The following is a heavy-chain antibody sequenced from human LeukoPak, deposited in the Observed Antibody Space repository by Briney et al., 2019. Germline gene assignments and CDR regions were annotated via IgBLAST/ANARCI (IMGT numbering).Heavy chain of an antibody. V-gene: IGHV4-59*01. CDR2: IYYSGST. CDR3: AWDPRSGSWTTPDTPYYYYYMDV. CDR1: GRSISSYY. Sequence: SETLSLTCTVSGRSISSYYWSWIRQPPGKGLEWIGYIYYSGSTNYNPSVKSRVTISVDTSKNQFSLKLSSVTAADTAVYYYAWDPRSGSWTTPDTPYYYYYMDVWGKGTTVTVSS. J-gene: IGHJ6*03. D-gene: IGHD6-13*01.